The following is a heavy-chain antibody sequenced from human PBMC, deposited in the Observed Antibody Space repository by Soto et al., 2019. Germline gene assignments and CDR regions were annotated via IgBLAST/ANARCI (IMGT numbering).Heavy chain of an antibody. CDR3: EKGFYDILTDGWFDP. CDR2: ISGSGGST. CDR1: GFTFSSYA. V-gene: IGHV3-23*01. J-gene: IGHJ5*02. Sequence: PGGSLRLSCAASGFTFSSYAMSWVRQAPGKGLEWVSAISGSGGSTYYADSVKGRFTISRDNSKNTLYLQMNSLRAEDTAVYYCEKGFYDILTDGWFDPWGQGTLVTVSS. D-gene: IGHD3-9*01.